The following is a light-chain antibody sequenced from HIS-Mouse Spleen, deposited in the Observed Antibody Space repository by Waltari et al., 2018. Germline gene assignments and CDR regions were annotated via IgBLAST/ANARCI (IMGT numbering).Light chain of an antibody. CDR3: YSTDSSGNHRV. CDR2: GDS. Sequence: SYELTQPPSVSVSPGQTARITCSGDALPKKYAYWYQQKSGQAPVLVIYGDSKRPSWIPERVSGSSSGTMATLTISGAQVEDEADYYCYSTDSSGNHRVFGGGTKLTVL. CDR1: ALPKKY. V-gene: IGLV3-10*01. J-gene: IGLJ2*01.